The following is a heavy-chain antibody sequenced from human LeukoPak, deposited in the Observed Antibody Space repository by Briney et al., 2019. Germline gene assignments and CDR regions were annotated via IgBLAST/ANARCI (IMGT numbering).Heavy chain of an antibody. D-gene: IGHD2-15*01. CDR3: ARAGGCGGVLNF. V-gene: IGHV3-74*01. Sequence: PGGSLRLSCAASGFTFSTYWMHWVRQAPGKGLVWVSLINSDGSTTTYGDSVRGRFTISRDNAKNTLNLQMNSVTAEDTAVYYCARAGGCGGVLNFWGQGTLVTVSS. J-gene: IGHJ4*02. CDR1: GFTFSTYW. CDR2: INSDGSTT.